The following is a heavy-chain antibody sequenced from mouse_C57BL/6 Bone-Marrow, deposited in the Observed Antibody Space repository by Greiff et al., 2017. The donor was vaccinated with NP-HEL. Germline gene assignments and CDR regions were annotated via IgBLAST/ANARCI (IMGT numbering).Heavy chain of an antibody. D-gene: IGHD2-4*01. CDR2: ISYDGSN. J-gene: IGHJ4*01. CDR1: GYSITSGYY. Sequence: EVKLLESGPGLVKPSQSLSLTCSVTGYSITSGYYWNWIRQFPGNKLEWMGYISYDGSNNYNPSLKNRISITRDPSKNQFFLKLNSVTTEDTATYYGARERNMGLRRGYAMDYWGQGTSVTVSS. CDR3: ARERNMGLRRGYAMDY. V-gene: IGHV3-6*01.